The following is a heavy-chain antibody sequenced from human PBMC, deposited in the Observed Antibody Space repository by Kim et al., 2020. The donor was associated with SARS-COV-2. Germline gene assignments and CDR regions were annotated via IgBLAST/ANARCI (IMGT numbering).Heavy chain of an antibody. CDR1: GGSISSSSYY. Sequence: SETLSLTCTVSGGSISSSSYYWGWIRQPPGKGLEWIGSIYYSGSTYYNPSLKSRVTISVDTSKNQFSLKLSSVTAADTAVYYCARLPSFGGFYFDYWGQGTLVTVSS. V-gene: IGHV4-39*01. CDR3: ARLPSFGGFYFDY. J-gene: IGHJ4*02. CDR2: IYYSGST. D-gene: IGHD3-16*01.